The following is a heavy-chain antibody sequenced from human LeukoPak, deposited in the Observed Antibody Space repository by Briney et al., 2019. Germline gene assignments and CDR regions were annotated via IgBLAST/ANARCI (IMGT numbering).Heavy chain of an antibody. J-gene: IGHJ4*02. CDR1: GGSISSYY. Sequence: PSETLSLTCTVSGGSISSYYWSWIRQPPGKGLEWIGYIYYSGSTNYNPSLKSRVTISVDTSKNQLSLKLSSVTAADTAVYYCARHGGMGEIDYWGQGTLVTVSS. CDR3: ARHGGMGEIDY. V-gene: IGHV4-59*08. D-gene: IGHD1-14*01. CDR2: IYYSGST.